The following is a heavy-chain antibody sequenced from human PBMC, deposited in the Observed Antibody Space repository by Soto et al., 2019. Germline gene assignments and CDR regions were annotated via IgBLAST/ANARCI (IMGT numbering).Heavy chain of an antibody. V-gene: IGHV1-18*04. CDR1: GYTFSGSS. D-gene: IGHD2-2*03. CDR2: ISPKNGNT. CDR3: ARVDRSCLWTFDY. Sequence: DSLKVSCEASGYTFSGSSITWVRQAPGQGLEWVGWISPKNGNTNTAQKFQGRVTMTTHTSTRKAYMELTSLKFDDTSIYFCARVDRSCLWTFDYWGQGTQVTVSS. J-gene: IGHJ4*02.